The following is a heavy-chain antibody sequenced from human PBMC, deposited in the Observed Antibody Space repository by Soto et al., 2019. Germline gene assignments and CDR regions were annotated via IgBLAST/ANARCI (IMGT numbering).Heavy chain of an antibody. J-gene: IGHJ5*02. D-gene: IGHD4-17*01. Sequence: SQTLSLTCAISGDRLFSNSAAWNWIRQSPSRGLEWLGRTYYRSKWYNDYAVSVGGRISINPDTPKNQFSLQLNSVTPEDTGIYYCARAQNYGDYYNWFDPWGQGTLVTVSS. CDR2: TYYRSKWYN. CDR1: GDRLFSNSAA. V-gene: IGHV6-1*01. CDR3: ARAQNYGDYYNWFDP.